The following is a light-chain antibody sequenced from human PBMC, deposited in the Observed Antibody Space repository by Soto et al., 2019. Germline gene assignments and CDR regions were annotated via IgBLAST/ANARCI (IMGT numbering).Light chain of an antibody. J-gene: IGKJ2*03. CDR2: ATS. Sequence: EIVLTQSPGTLSLTPGDRVTLSCRASQSVSSNYLAWYQQKPGQAPRLLIYATSARATGIPDRFSGSGSGTDFTLTISSLEPEDFAMYYCQQYGDCNSPRYSFGQGTRLEI. V-gene: IGKV3-20*01. CDR1: QSVSSNY. CDR3: QQYGDCNSPRYS.